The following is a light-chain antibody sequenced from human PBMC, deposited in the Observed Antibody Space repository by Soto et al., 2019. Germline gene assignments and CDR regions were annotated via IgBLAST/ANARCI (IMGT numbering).Light chain of an antibody. CDR3: QQYGSSRT. CDR2: GAS. Sequence: EIVMTQSPATLSVSPGGRATLSCRASQSISDTLAWYQQKPGQAPRLVIYGASSRATGIPDRFSGSGSGTDFTLTISRLEPEDFAVYYCQQYGSSRTFGQGTKVDIK. J-gene: IGKJ1*01. V-gene: IGKV3-20*01. CDR1: QSISDT.